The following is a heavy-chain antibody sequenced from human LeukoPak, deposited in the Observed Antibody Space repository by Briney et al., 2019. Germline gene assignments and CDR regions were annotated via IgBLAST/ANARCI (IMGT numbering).Heavy chain of an antibody. CDR3: ARAFPLRGEMTS. CDR2: INPNSGGT. CDR1: GYTFTGYY. J-gene: IGHJ4*02. Sequence: ASVKVSCKASGYTFTGYYMHWVRQAPGQGLEWMRWINPNSGGTNYAQKFQGRVTMTRDTSISTAYMELSRLRSDDTAVYYCARAFPLRGEMTSWGQGTLVTVSS. V-gene: IGHV1-2*02. D-gene: IGHD3-16*01.